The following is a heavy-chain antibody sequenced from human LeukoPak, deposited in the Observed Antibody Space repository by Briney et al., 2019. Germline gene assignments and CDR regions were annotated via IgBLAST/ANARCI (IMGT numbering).Heavy chain of an antibody. V-gene: IGHV1-69*04. CDR1: GGTFSSYA. J-gene: IGHJ5*02. CDR2: IIPILGIA. Sequence: GASVKVSCKASGGTFSSYAISWVRQAPGQGLEWMGRIIPILGIANYAQKFQGRVTITADKSTSTAYMELSSLRSGDTAVYYCARGTYGGNSGWFDPWGQGTLVTVSS. D-gene: IGHD4-23*01. CDR3: ARGTYGGNSGWFDP.